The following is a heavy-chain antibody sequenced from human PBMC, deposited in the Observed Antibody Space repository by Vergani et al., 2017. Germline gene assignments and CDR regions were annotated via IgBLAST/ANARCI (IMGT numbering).Heavy chain of an antibody. J-gene: IGHJ3*02. D-gene: IGHD2-2*01. Sequence: QVQLQESGPGLVKPSGTLSLTCAVSGGSISSSNCWSWVRQPPGKGLEWIGEIYHSGSTNYNPSLKSRVTISVDKSKNQFSLKLSSVTAADTAVYYCASKKMYPRLKKHDAFDIWGQGTMVTVSS. CDR2: IYHSGST. CDR1: GGSISSSNC. CDR3: ASKKMYPRLKKHDAFDI. V-gene: IGHV4-4*02.